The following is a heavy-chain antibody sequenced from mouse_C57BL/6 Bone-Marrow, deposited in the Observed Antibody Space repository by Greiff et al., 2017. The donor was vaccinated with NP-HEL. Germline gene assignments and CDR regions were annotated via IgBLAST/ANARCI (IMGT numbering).Heavy chain of an antibody. CDR1: GYSITSGYY. CDR3: ASLVYGRGAMDY. J-gene: IGHJ4*01. V-gene: IGHV3-6*01. Sequence: VQLVESGPGLVKPSQSLSLTCSVTGYSITSGYYWNWIRQSPGNKPEWMGYISYDGSNNYNPSLKNRISITRDTSKNQFFLKLHSVTTEDTATYYCASLVYGRGAMDYWGQGTSVTVSS. CDR2: ISYDGSN. D-gene: IGHD1-1*01.